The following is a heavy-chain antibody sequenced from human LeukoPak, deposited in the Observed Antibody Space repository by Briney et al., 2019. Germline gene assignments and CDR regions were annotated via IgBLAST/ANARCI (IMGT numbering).Heavy chain of an antibody. V-gene: IGHV3-23*01. J-gene: IGHJ4*02. D-gene: IGHD1-1*01. CDR1: GFTFSSYA. CDR3: AKDLDSYPYYFDY. Sequence: PGGSLRLSCAASGFTFSSYAMSWVRQAPGKGLEWVSTISSSGGTTYYADSVRGRFTISRDNSKNVLYLQVNSLRAEDTAVYSCAKDLDSYPYYFDYWGQGTLVTVSS. CDR2: ISSSGGTT.